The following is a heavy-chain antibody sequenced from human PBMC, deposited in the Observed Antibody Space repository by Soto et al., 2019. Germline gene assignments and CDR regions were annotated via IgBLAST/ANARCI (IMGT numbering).Heavy chain of an antibody. Sequence: SETLSLTCAVSGGSISSSNWWSWVRQPPGKGLEWIGEINHSGSTNYNPSLKSRVTISVDTSKNQFSLKLSSVTAADTAVYYCAIDPSFYDWWSVYPRFSRFDYWGQGTLAT. CDR1: GGSISSSNW. D-gene: IGHD3-3*01. J-gene: IGHJ4*02. V-gene: IGHV4-4*02. CDR3: AIDPSFYDWWSVYPRFSRFDY. CDR2: INHSGST.